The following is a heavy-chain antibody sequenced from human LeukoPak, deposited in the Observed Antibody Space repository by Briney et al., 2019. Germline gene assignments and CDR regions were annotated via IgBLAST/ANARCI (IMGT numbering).Heavy chain of an antibody. Sequence: GGSLRLSCAASGFTFSNYAMSWVRHAPGKGLEWVSGVSGSGGDTYYTDSVKGRFTISRDNSKNTLYLQMYSLRAEDTAMYYCAKGVGYYDSSGYYSKYYGMDVWGQGTTVTVSS. D-gene: IGHD3-22*01. CDR2: VSGSGGDT. CDR1: GFTFSNYA. V-gene: IGHV3-23*01. J-gene: IGHJ6*02. CDR3: AKGVGYYDSSGYYSKYYGMDV.